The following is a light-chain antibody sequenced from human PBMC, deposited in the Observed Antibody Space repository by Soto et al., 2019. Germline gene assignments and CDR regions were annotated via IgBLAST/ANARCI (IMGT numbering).Light chain of an antibody. Sequence: QSVLTQPPSVSAAPGQTVTISCSGSSSNVGNNFVSWYQQLPGTAPKLLIYDTIQRPSGIPDRFSGSKSGTSATLGVTGLQAGDEADYYCGTWDSSLRAVLFGGGTKVTVL. J-gene: IGLJ2*01. V-gene: IGLV1-51*01. CDR1: SSNVGNNF. CDR3: GTWDSSLRAVL. CDR2: DTI.